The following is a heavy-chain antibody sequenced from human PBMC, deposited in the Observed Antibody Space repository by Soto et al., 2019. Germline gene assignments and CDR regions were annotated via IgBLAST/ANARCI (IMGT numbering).Heavy chain of an antibody. CDR1: GYSISSSNW. V-gene: IGHV4-28*01. D-gene: IGHD7-27*01. Sequence: PSETLSLTCAVSGYSISSSNWWGWIRQPPGKGLEWIGYIYYSGSTDYNPSLKSRVTISVDTSKNQFSLNLSSVTVADTAVYYCARTGDPNWFDPWGQGTLVTVS. CDR3: ARTGDPNWFDP. CDR2: IYYSGST. J-gene: IGHJ5*02.